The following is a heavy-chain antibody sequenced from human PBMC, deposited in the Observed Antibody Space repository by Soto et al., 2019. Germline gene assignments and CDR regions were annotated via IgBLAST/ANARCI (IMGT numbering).Heavy chain of an antibody. J-gene: IGHJ4*02. Sequence: SPTLSLPCAISGDSVSSNSAAWNWIRQSPSRGLEWLGRTYYRSKWYNDYAVSVKIRITINADTSKNQISLLLTSETPKDTAVYYCASCRDIYEAFCAHLDDWGQGILVTVSS. CDR3: ASCRDIYEAFCAHLDD. D-gene: IGHD2-21*01. V-gene: IGHV6-1*01. CDR2: TYYRSKWYN. CDR1: GDSVSSNSAA.